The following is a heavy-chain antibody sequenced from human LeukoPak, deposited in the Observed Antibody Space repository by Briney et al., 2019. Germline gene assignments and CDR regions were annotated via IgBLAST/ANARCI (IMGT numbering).Heavy chain of an antibody. CDR3: ARGGGGVVRNGLDV. D-gene: IGHD2-15*01. V-gene: IGHV3-74*01. Sequence: GRSLRLSCAASGFTFSTYWVHWVREAPGQGLMYFSRVSGDGTTTNYADSVKGRFSISRDNAKNTLFLQVSSLTDEDTAVYYCARGGGGVVRNGLDVWGLGTTVTVSS. CDR2: VSGDGTTT. J-gene: IGHJ6*02. CDR1: GFTFSTYW.